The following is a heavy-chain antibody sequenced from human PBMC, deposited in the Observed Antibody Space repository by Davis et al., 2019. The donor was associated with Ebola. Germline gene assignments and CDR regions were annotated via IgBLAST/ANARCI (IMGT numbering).Heavy chain of an antibody. J-gene: IGHJ3*01. CDR1: GYIFTSYD. CDR3: ARRRWSSSGCIFS. Sequence: AASVTVSCKASGYIFTSYDINWVRQATAQGLAWMGWMNPNSGNTGYARKLQDRVTMTRDTSMNTAYMELSSLRSEDTAVYYCARRRWSSSGCIFSWGQGTMVTVSS. V-gene: IGHV1-8*01. CDR2: MNPNSGNT. D-gene: IGHD3-22*01.